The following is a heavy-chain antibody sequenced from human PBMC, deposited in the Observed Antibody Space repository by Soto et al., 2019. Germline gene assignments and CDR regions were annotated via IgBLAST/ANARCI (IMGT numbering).Heavy chain of an antibody. CDR2: IYYLGRI. V-gene: IGHV4-59*08. CDR1: GASISSYY. J-gene: IGHJ5*02. D-gene: IGHD1-20*01. CDR3: ARHKWNAVGWLDP. Sequence: ETLSLTCTVSGASISSYYWSWLRQPPGKGLEWIGYIYYLGRINYNPSLESRVTISADTSKNQFSLKLSSVTAADTAVYYCARHKWNAVGWLDPWGQGTLVTVSS.